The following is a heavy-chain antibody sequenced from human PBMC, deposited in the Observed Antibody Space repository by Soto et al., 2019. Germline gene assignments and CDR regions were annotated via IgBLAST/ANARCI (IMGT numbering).Heavy chain of an antibody. V-gene: IGHV4-30-4*01. CDR3: ARGLRDFWSAEMVDY. D-gene: IGHD3-3*01. Sequence: SETLSLTCTVSGGSISSGDYYWSWIRQPPGKGLEWIGYIYYSGSTYYNPSLKSRVTISVDTSKNQFSLKLSSVTAADTAVYYCARGLRDFWSAEMVDYWGQGTLVTVSS. CDR2: IYYSGST. J-gene: IGHJ4*02. CDR1: GGSISSGDYY.